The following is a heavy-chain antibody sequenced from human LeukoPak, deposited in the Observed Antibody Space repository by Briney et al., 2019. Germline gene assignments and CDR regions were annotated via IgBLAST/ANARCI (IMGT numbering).Heavy chain of an antibody. Sequence: SETLSLTCTVSGGSISSYYWSWIRQSPGKGLEWIGYIYTPGRTNYNPSLKSRVTMSLDTSENQFSLKLPSVTAADTAVYFCARLGSYHDFWGQGALVTLSS. CDR1: GGSISSYY. J-gene: IGHJ4*02. CDR3: ARLGSYHDF. V-gene: IGHV4-4*09. CDR2: IYTPGRT. D-gene: IGHD1-26*01.